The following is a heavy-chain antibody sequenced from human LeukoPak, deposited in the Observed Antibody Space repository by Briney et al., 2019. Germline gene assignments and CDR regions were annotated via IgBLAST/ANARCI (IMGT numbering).Heavy chain of an antibody. J-gene: IGHJ4*02. CDR2: ISTSSSYI. D-gene: IGHD5-24*01. Sequence: GGSLRLSCAASGFTFSSYEMNWVRQAPGKGLEWVSSISTSSSYIYYADSVKGRFTISRDNAKNSLYLQMNSLRAEDTAVYYCARGRWSFDYWGQGTLVTVSS. V-gene: IGHV3-21*01. CDR1: GFTFSSYE. CDR3: ARGRWSFDY.